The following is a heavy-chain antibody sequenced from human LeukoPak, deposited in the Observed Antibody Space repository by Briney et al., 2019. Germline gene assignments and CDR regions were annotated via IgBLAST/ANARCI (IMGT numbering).Heavy chain of an antibody. Sequence: GGSLRLSCAGSGFTFSKDWMSWVRQAPGKGLEWVGRIKNKIDGGTTDDAAPVKGRFTISRDDSKNTLYLQMNSLKTEDTAVYYCTTYNDRDAFDIWGQGTMVTASP. V-gene: IGHV3-15*01. CDR1: GFTFSKDW. D-gene: IGHD1-14*01. CDR2: IKNKIDGGTT. J-gene: IGHJ3*02. CDR3: TTYNDRDAFDI.